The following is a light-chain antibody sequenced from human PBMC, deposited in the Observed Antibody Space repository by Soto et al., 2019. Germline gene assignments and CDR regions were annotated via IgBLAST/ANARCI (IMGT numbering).Light chain of an antibody. J-gene: IGLJ3*02. CDR2: EVT. Sequence: QSALAQPASMSGSPGQSITISCTGTSSDVGGYNFVSWYQQHPGKVPKLIIYEVTNRPSGISPRFSGSKSGSTASLTISGLQAEDEADYYCTSYTSSRTWMFGGGTKLTVL. CDR3: TSYTSSRTWM. V-gene: IGLV2-14*01. CDR1: SSDVGGYNF.